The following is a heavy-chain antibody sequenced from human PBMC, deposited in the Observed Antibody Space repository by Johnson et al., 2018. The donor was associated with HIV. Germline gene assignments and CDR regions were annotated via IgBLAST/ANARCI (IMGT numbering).Heavy chain of an antibody. D-gene: IGHD2-2*01. CDR3: ARVVVPAAMKKREDDAFDI. CDR2: INWNGGST. J-gene: IGHJ3*02. CDR1: GFTFDDYA. Sequence: VQLVESGGGLVQPGRSLRLSCAASGFTFDDYAMHWVRQAPGKGLEWVSGINWNGGSTGYADSVKGRFTISRDNAKNSLYLQMNSLRAEDTALYYCARVVVPAAMKKREDDAFDIWGQGTMVTVSS. V-gene: IGHV3-20*04.